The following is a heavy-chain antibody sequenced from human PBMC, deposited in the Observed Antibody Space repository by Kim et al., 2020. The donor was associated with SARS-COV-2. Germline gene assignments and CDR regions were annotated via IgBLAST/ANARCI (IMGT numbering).Heavy chain of an antibody. Sequence: SETLSLTCAVYGGSFSGYYWSWIRQPPGKGLEWIGEINHSGSTNYNPSLKSRVTISVDTSKNQFSLKLSSVTAADTAVYYCARGTYYCGSGMGAPVDPWGQGTLVTVSS. CDR1: GGSFSGYY. CDR2: INHSGST. J-gene: IGHJ5*02. CDR3: ARGTYYCGSGMGAPVDP. V-gene: IGHV4-34*01. D-gene: IGHD3-10*01.